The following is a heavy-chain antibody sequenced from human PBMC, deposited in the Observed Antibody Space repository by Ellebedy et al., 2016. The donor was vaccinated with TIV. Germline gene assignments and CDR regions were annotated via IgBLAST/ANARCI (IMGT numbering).Heavy chain of an antibody. CDR3: ARGGYSSGWLPD. D-gene: IGHD6-19*01. J-gene: IGHJ4*02. CDR2: INSDGSAT. Sequence: GESLKISCVVSGFTFSSHWMHWVRQGPGKGLVWVSRINSDGSATSYADSVKGRFTISRDNVKNTLYLQMTSLRAEDTAVYYCARGGYSSGWLPDWGQGTLVTVSS. CDR1: GFTFSSHW. V-gene: IGHV3-74*01.